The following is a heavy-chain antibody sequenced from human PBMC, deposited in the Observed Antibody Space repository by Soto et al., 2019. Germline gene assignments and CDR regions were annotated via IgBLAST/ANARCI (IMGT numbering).Heavy chain of an antibody. D-gene: IGHD6-19*01. V-gene: IGHV3-30*18. J-gene: IGHJ4*02. Sequence: VQLVESGGGVVQPGRSLRLSCAASGFTFSDYAMHWVRQAPGKGLEWVAVVSHDGRNTHYADSVKGRFTISRDSSKNTVSLEMTRLRAEDRSVYYCAKGGLQWLVTSDFHYWGQGARVTVSS. CDR3: AKGGLQWLVTSDFHY. CDR2: VSHDGRNT. CDR1: GFTFSDYA.